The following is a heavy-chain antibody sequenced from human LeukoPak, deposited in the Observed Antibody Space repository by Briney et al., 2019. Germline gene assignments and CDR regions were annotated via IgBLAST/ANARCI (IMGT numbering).Heavy chain of an antibody. D-gene: IGHD7-27*01. CDR2: IDTSSSTM. Sequence: GGSLRPSCAASAFTFSDYSMNWVRQAPGKGLEWISYIDTSSSTMYYADSVMGRFTISRDNAKESLYLQMNSLRDEDTAVYYCAREDDSWGPNNLDLWGQGTMVTVSS. V-gene: IGHV3-48*02. J-gene: IGHJ3*01. CDR1: AFTFSDYS. CDR3: AREDDSWGPNNLDL.